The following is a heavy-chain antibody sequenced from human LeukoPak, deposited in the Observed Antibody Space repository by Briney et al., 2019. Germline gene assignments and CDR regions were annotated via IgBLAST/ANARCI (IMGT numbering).Heavy chain of an antibody. D-gene: IGHD3-22*01. J-gene: IGHJ4*02. Sequence: PSETLSLTCTVSGGSISSYYWSWIRQPPGKGLEWIGYIYYSGSTNYNPSLKSRVTISVDTSKNQFSLKLSSVTAADTAVYYCASSMDSSGYYYGLDWGQGTLVTVSS. CDR3: ASSMDSSGYYYGLD. V-gene: IGHV4-59*08. CDR1: GGSISSYY. CDR2: IYYSGST.